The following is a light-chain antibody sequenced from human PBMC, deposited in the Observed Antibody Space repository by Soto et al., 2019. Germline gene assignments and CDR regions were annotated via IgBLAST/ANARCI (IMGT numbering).Light chain of an antibody. CDR3: QQSENLPLT. Sequence: DIHMTQSPASLSASVGDRVTFTCQASQDISNFLNWYQQRVGEAPKLLIYDASKLEKGVPSRFSGSGSATNFTLIISSLQHEDFVTYYCQQSENLPLTFGGGTKVEIK. CDR1: QDISNF. V-gene: IGKV1-33*01. CDR2: DAS. J-gene: IGKJ4*01.